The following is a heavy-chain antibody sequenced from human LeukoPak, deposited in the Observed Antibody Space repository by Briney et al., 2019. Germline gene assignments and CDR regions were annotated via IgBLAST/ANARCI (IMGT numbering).Heavy chain of an antibody. CDR1: GGSISSSSYY. J-gene: IGHJ4*02. V-gene: IGHV4-39*01. CDR3: ATMEPTLNDY. Sequence: PSETLSLTCTVSGGSISSSSYYWGWIRQPPGKGLEWIGSIYYGGGTYYNPSLKSRVTISVDTSKNQFSLRLSSVTAADTAVYYCATMEPTLNDYWGQGTLVTVSS. CDR2: IYYGGGT. D-gene: IGHD1-26*01.